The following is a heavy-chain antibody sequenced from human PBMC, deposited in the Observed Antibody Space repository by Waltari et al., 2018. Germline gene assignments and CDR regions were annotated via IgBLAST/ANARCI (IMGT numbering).Heavy chain of an antibody. V-gene: IGHV4-39*01. CDR1: GGSISSSSYY. CDR2: IYYSGST. J-gene: IGHJ3*02. Sequence: QLQLQESGPGLVKPSETLSLTCTVSGGSISSSSYYWGWIRQPPGKGLEWSGSIYYSGSTYYNPSLKSRVTISVDTSKNQFSLKLSSVTAADTAVYYCARRDYGGSFHAFDIWGQGTMVTVSS. CDR3: ARRDYGGSFHAFDI. D-gene: IGHD2-15*01.